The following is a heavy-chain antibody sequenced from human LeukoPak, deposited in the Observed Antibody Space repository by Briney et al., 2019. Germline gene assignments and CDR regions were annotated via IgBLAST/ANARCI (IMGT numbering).Heavy chain of an antibody. CDR1: GGSISSSDSY. D-gene: IGHD2-15*01. CDR3: ARFFSAATWGYNWFDP. Sequence: PSETLSLTCTVSGGSISSSDSYWGWIRQPPGKGLEWIGNIYYSGTTYYSPSLKSRVTISVDTSKNQFSLKLSSVTAADTAVYYCARFFSAATWGYNWFDPWGQGTLVTVSS. CDR2: IYYSGTT. V-gene: IGHV4-39*07. J-gene: IGHJ5*02.